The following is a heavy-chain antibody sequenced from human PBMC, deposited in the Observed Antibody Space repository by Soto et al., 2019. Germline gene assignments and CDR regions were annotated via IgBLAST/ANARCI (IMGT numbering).Heavy chain of an antibody. D-gene: IGHD4-17*01. CDR1: GFTFSSYT. V-gene: IGHV3-30-3*02. CDR3: ASSPLRWVTTSRGGLYCDY. Sequence: QVQLVESGGGVVQPGRSLRLSCAASGFTFSSYTIHWVRQAPGKGLQWVAVISYDGSNKYYADSGKGRFTLSRDNSNNTLYLQMNSLRPEDTAVYYCASSPLRWVTTSRGGLYCDYWGQGTLVTASS. CDR2: ISYDGSNK. J-gene: IGHJ4*02.